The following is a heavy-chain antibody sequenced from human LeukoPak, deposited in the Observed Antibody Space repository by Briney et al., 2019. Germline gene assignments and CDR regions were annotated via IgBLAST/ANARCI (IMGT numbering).Heavy chain of an antibody. J-gene: IGHJ4*02. V-gene: IGHV3-21*01. Sequence: PGGSLRLSCAASGFTFSSYSMNWVRQAPGKGLEWVSSISSSSSYIYYADSVKGRFTISRDNAKNSLYLQMNSLRAEDTAVYYCARGSRGYSSSWGARSDYWGQGTLVTVSS. CDR3: ARGSRGYSSSWGARSDY. D-gene: IGHD6-13*01. CDR1: GFTFSSYS. CDR2: ISSSSSYI.